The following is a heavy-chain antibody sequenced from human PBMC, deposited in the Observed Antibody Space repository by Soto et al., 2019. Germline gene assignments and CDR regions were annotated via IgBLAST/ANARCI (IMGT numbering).Heavy chain of an antibody. CDR3: AHLTTGGFYLDS. D-gene: IGHD4-17*01. CDR1: GFSLRNSGVG. Sequence: QITLKESGPTLVKPTQTLTLTCTFSGFSLRNSGVGVGWIRQPPGKALEWLALIYWDDDKRYSPSLKSRLTITKDTSKNQVVLTMTSMDPVDTATYYCAHLTTGGFYLDSWGQGTLVTVSS. CDR2: IYWDDDK. V-gene: IGHV2-5*02. J-gene: IGHJ4*02.